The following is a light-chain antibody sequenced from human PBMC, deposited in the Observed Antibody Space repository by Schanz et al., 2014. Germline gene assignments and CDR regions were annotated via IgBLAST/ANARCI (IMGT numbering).Light chain of an antibody. V-gene: IGLV1-47*01. J-gene: IGLJ3*02. CDR2: KNN. CDR1: SSNIGSNF. CDR3: AAWDDSLNGPV. Sequence: QSVLTQPPSASGTPGQRVTISCSGSSSNIGSNFVYWYQQVPGTAPKLLIYKNNQRPSGVPDRFSGSKSGTSASLAISGLRSEDEADYYCAAWDDSLNGPVFGGGTKLTVL.